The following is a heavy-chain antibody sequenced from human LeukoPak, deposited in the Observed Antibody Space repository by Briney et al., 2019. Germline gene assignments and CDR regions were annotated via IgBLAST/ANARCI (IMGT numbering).Heavy chain of an antibody. D-gene: IGHD6-6*01. V-gene: IGHV3-74*01. J-gene: IGHJ1*01. CDR1: GFTFSNNW. CDR3: ARARLGGIAARPDFQH. CDR2: INSDGRTT. Sequence: GGSLRLSCAASGFTFSNNWMHWVRQAPGKGLVWVSRINSDGRTTTYADSVKGRFTISRDNAKNSLYLQMNSLRAEDTAVYYCARARLGGIAARPDFQHWGQGTLVTVSS.